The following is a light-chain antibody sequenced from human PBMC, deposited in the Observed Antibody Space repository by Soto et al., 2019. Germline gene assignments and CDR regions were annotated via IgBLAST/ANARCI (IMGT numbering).Light chain of an antibody. CDR1: SSNIGAGYD. V-gene: IGLV1-40*01. J-gene: IGLJ3*02. CDR2: GNY. Sequence: QLVLTQPPSVSGAPGQRVTISCTGSSSNIGAGYDVHWYQQLPGTAPKLLICGNYNRPSGVPDRFSGSKSGTSASLAITGLQAEDEADYYCQSYDSSLSGSRVFGGGTKLTVL. CDR3: QSYDSSLSGSRV.